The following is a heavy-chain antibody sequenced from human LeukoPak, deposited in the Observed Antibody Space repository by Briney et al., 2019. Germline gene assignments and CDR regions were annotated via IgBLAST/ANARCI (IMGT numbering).Heavy chain of an antibody. V-gene: IGHV3-23*01. CDR2: ISGSGSTT. J-gene: IGHJ4*02. D-gene: IGHD6-13*01. Sequence: PGGSLRLSCAASGFTFSSNALSWVRQAPGKGLEWVSGISGSGSTTYYADSVKGRFTISRDNSKNTLYLQMDSLRAEDTAIYYCARRMGNSSSWFYFEHWGQGTLVTVSS. CDR3: ARRMGNSSSWFYFEH. CDR1: GFTFSSNA.